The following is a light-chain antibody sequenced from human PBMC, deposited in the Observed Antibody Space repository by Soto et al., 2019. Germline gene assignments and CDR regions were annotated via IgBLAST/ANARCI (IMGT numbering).Light chain of an antibody. CDR3: QQYSVYWT. CDR1: QSVSTR. CDR2: DAS. V-gene: IGKV1-5*02. Sequence: DIQMTQSPSSLSASVGDRVTIICRASQSVSTRLDWYQQKPGKAPKVLIYDASSWAGGVPSRFTGSGSGTEFTLTINSLQPDDFATYYCQQYSVYWTFGQGTKVEIK. J-gene: IGKJ1*01.